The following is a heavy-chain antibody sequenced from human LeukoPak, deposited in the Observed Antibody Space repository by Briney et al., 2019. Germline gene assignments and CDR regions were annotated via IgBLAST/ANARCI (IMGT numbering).Heavy chain of an antibody. J-gene: IGHJ4*02. CDR2: ISGSDGHT. CDR3: AKVPWVGTIT. Sequence: GGSLRLSCAASGFTVITNDMTWVRQAPGEGLEWLSAISGSDGHTFYADSVKGRFTLSRDNSKNTLYLQMNNLRADDTAIYYCAKVPWVGTITWGQGTLVIVSS. CDR1: GFTVITND. V-gene: IGHV3-23*01. D-gene: IGHD1-26*01.